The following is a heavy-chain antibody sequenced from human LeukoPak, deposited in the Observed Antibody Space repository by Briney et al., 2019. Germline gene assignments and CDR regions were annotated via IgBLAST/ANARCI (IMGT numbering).Heavy chain of an antibody. J-gene: IGHJ4*02. CDR3: AKRDYYDSSGYSPVFDN. V-gene: IGHV3-23*01. CDR1: GFSFSNYA. D-gene: IGHD3-22*01. Sequence: PGGSLRLSCAASGFSFSNYAMSWVRQAPGKGLEWVSGLSGNGERTHYADSVKGRFTISRDNSKNTPYLQMNSLRAEDTALYFCAKRDYYDSSGYSPVFDNWGQGILVTVSS. CDR2: LSGNGERT.